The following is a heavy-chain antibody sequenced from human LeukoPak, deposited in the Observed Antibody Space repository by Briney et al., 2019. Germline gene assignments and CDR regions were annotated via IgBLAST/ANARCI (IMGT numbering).Heavy chain of an antibody. CDR1: FTXXX. CDR2: XNPXXGGT. J-gene: IGHJ4*02. Sequence: FTXXXRXXXGQAPGXGRGXXXXXNPXXGGTNYAQKCQGRGTMTRDTSISTAYMELSRLRSDDTAVYYCARAGGATMIVVVTRPLYFDYWGQGTLVTVSS. CDR3: ARAGGATMIVVVTRPLYFDY. V-gene: IGHV1-2*02. D-gene: IGHD3-22*01.